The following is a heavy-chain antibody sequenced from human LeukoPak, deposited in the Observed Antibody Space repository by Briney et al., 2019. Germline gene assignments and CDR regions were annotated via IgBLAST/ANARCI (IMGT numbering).Heavy chain of an antibody. Sequence: PGGSLRLSCAASGFTFSSNAMTWVRQAPGKGLVWVSAISGSGGSTYYAVSVKGRFTISRDNSKNTLYLQMNSLRAEDTAKYYFGKYSQRSSAYSFDFWGQGTMVTVSS. J-gene: IGHJ4*02. CDR1: GFTFSSNA. V-gene: IGHV3-23*01. CDR3: GKYSQRSSAYSFDF. D-gene: IGHD2-21*01. CDR2: ISGSGGST.